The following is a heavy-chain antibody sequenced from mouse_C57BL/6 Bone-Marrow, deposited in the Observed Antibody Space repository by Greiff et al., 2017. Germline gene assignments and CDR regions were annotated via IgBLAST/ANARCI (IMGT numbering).Heavy chain of an antibody. CDR2: FHPYNDDT. CDR1: GYTFTTYP. CDR3: ARRDDGYWYFDD. Sequence: VQLQQSGAELVKPGASVKMSCKASGYTFTTYPIEWMKQTHGQSLEWIGNFHPYNDDTTYNEKFKGKATLTAEKSSSTVYLELSRVTSDDSAVYYCARRDDGYWYFDDWGTGTTVTVAS. V-gene: IGHV1-47*01. D-gene: IGHD2-3*01. J-gene: IGHJ1*03.